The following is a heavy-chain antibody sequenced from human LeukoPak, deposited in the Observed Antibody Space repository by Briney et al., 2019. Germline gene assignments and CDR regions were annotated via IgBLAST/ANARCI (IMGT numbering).Heavy chain of an antibody. D-gene: IGHD4-17*01. CDR1: GFTFSSYW. V-gene: IGHV3-30-3*01. CDR3: ASWFELTTVTTFYYYGMDV. Sequence: GGSLRLSCAASGFTFSSYWMSWVRQAPGKGLEWVAVISYDGSNKYYADSVKGRFTISRDNSKNTLYLQMNSLRAEDTAVYYCASWFELTTVTTFYYYGMDVWGQGTTVTVSS. J-gene: IGHJ6*02. CDR2: ISYDGSNK.